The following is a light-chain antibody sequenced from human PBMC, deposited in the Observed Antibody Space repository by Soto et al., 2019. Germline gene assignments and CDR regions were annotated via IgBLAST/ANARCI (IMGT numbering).Light chain of an antibody. CDR2: GSA. Sequence: EIVMTQSPATLSVSPGERATLSCRASQSVFSSLAWYQQRPGQAPRLLIYGSATRATGIPDRFSGSGSGTEFTLTISSLQSEDSAVYYCQQYHSWPAFGQGTKLEIK. CDR1: QSVFSS. CDR3: QQYHSWPA. V-gene: IGKV3-15*01. J-gene: IGKJ1*01.